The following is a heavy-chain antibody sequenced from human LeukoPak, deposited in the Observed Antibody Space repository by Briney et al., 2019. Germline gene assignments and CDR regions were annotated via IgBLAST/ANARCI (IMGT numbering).Heavy chain of an antibody. V-gene: IGHV4-34*01. D-gene: IGHD5-18*01. Sequence: SETLSLTCAVYGGSFSGYYWSWIRRPPGKGLEWIGEINHSGSTNYNPSLKSRVTISIDTSKNQFSLKMTSVTAADTAVYYCARAREDTATTNGYFYYYYYYMDVWGKGTTVTVSS. CDR2: INHSGST. CDR1: GGSFSGYY. J-gene: IGHJ6*03. CDR3: ARAREDTATTNGYFYYYYYYMDV.